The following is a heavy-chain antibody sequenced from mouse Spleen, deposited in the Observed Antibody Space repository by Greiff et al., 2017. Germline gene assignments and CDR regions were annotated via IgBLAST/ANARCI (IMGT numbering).Heavy chain of an antibody. Sequence: DVMLVESGGDLVKPGGSLKLSCAASGFTFSSYGMSWVRQTPDKRLEWVATISSGGSYTYYPDSVKGRFTISRDNAKNTLYLQMSSLKSEDTAMYYCARRNWDGYFDVWGTGTTVTVSS. V-gene: IGHV5-6*02. CDR2: ISSGGSYT. CDR1: GFTFSSYG. J-gene: IGHJ1*03. CDR3: ARRNWDGYFDV. D-gene: IGHD4-1*01.